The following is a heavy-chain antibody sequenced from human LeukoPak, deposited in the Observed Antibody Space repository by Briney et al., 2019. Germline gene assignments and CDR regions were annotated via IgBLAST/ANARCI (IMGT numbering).Heavy chain of an antibody. J-gene: IGHJ4*02. V-gene: IGHV3-21*01. D-gene: IGHD5-18*01. CDR2: ISSSSSYI. Sequence: GGSLRLSCAGTGFSFSDYTMNWVRQAPGKGLEWVSSISSSSSYIYYADSVKGRFTISRDNAKNSLYLQMNSLRAEDPAVYYCARGYGRADYWGQGTLVSVSS. CDR3: ARGYGRADY. CDR1: GFSFSDYT.